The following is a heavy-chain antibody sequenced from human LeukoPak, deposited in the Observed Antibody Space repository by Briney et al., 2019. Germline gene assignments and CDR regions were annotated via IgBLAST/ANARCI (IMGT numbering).Heavy chain of an antibody. Sequence: ASVKVSCKTSGYRFNVYDILWVRQAPGHGLDYLGWISTYTGRANYAQKFQGRVSMITDTSTSTAYLELTNLISSDTGLYYCAREHGTNSGTNAFDVWGRGSMVTVAS. CDR2: ISTYTGRA. CDR1: GYRFNVYD. D-gene: IGHD4-23*01. CDR3: AREHGTNSGTNAFDV. J-gene: IGHJ3*01. V-gene: IGHV1-18*01.